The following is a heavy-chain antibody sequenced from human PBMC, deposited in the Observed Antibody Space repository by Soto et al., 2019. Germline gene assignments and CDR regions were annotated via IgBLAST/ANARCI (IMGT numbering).Heavy chain of an antibody. Sequence: ASVKVSCKASGYTFTDYYIHWVRQAPGQGLEWMGWIDPNSGGTNYAQKFQGWVILTGDKSISTAYMDLSRLTVDDTAVYYCAKGLAIIGRGGDYYYGMDVWGQGTTVTVSS. CDR3: AKGLAIIGRGGDYYYGMDV. D-gene: IGHD6-19*01. CDR1: GYTFTDYY. CDR2: IDPNSGGT. V-gene: IGHV1-2*04. J-gene: IGHJ6*02.